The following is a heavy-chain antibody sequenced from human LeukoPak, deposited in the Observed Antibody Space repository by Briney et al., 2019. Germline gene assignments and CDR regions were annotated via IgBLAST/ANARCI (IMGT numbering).Heavy chain of an antibody. CDR2: FYYSGST. CDR1: GYSINSGYH. Sequence: SDTLSLTCIVSGYSINSGYHRGWIRPPPGKGLAWIGIFYYSGSTYYNPSLKSRVTISIDTSKNQFSLKLSSVTAADTAVYYCARHYLYDTSGDGTYYFDYWGQGTLVTVSS. J-gene: IGHJ4*02. CDR3: ARHYLYDTSGDGTYYFDY. D-gene: IGHD3-22*01. V-gene: IGHV4-38-2*02.